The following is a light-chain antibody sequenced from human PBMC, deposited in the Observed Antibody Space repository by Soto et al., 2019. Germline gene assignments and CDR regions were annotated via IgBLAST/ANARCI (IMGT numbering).Light chain of an antibody. Sequence: DIQMTQSPSVMSASVGDTVTITCRASQGINYYLAWFQHQPGKVPKRLIYAASDLESGVPSRFSGSGSGTEFTLTISSLQPEDFATYYCLQHSTYRATFGGGTKVEIK. CDR3: LQHSTYRAT. CDR2: AAS. CDR1: QGINYY. J-gene: IGKJ4*01. V-gene: IGKV1-17*03.